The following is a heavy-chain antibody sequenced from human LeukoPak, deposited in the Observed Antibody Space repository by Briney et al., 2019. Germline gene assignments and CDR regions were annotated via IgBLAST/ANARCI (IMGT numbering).Heavy chain of an antibody. J-gene: IGHJ6*02. V-gene: IGHV4-59*11. CDR2: IYYSGST. Sequence: PSETLSLTCTVSGGSISGHYWSWIRQPPGKGLECIGHIYYSGSTNYNPSLKSRVTISVDTSKNQFSLKLSSVTAADTAVYYRARGYDFWSGYGAKGYGMDVWGQGTTVTVSS. D-gene: IGHD3-3*01. CDR3: ARGYDFWSGYGAKGYGMDV. CDR1: GGSISGHY.